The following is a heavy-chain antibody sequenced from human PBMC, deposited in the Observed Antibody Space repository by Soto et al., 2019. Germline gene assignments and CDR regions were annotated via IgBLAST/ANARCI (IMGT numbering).Heavy chain of an antibody. CDR1: GFTFDTYW. J-gene: IGHJ4*02. V-gene: IGHV3-74*01. CDR3: TNAVDY. CDR2: VHTDGSNP. Sequence: EVQLVESGGGLVQPGGSLRLSCVASGFTFDTYWMHWVRQAPGKGLEWVARVHTDGSNPTYGDSVKGRFTVSRDNAKSTLFLQMDSLRAEDTAFYYYTNAVDYWGQGTLVTVSS.